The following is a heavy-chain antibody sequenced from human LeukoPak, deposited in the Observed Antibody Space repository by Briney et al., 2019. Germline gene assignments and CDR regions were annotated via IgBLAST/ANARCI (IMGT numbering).Heavy chain of an antibody. CDR3: ARSNQGSYGVYYFDY. J-gene: IGHJ4*02. Sequence: AVKVSCKASGGTFSSYAISWVRQAPGQGNEWMGRIIPIFGTANYAQKLQGRVTITTDESTSTAYIELSSLRSEDTAVYYCARSNQGSYGVYYFDYWGQGTLVTVSS. V-gene: IGHV1-69*05. CDR1: GGTFSSYA. CDR2: IIPIFGTA. D-gene: IGHD1-26*01.